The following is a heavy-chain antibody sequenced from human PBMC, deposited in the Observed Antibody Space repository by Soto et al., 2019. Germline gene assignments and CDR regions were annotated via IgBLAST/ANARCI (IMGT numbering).Heavy chain of an antibody. D-gene: IGHD2-15*01. CDR3: ASSGSCYSGCDYYYGMDV. CDR1: GYTFTSYG. CDR2: ISAYNGNT. J-gene: IGHJ6*02. Sequence: QVQLVQSGAEVKKPGASVKVSCKASGYTFTSYGISWVRQAPGQGLEWMGWISAYNGNTNYAQKLQGRVTMTTDTPTSTAYMELRSLRADDTAVYYCASSGSCYSGCDYYYGMDVWGQGTTVTVSS. V-gene: IGHV1-18*04.